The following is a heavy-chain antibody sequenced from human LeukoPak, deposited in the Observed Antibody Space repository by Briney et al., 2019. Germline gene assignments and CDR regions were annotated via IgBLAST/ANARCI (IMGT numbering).Heavy chain of an antibody. CDR3: ARHVVGSYLTGIAFDI. D-gene: IGHD1-26*01. Sequence: SETLSLTCTVSGGSISSSSYYWGWIRQPPGKGLEWIGSIYYSGSTYYNPSLKSRATISVDTSKNQFSLKLSSVTAADTAVYYCARHVVGSYLTGIAFDIWGQGTMVTVSS. V-gene: IGHV4-39*01. CDR2: IYYSGST. CDR1: GGSISSSSYY. J-gene: IGHJ3*02.